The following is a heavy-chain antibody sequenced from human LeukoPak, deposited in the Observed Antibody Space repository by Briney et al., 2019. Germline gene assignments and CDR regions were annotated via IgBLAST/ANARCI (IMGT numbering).Heavy chain of an antibody. D-gene: IGHD3-16*02. CDR2: IYYSGST. Sequence: PSETLSLTCTVSGGSISSSSYYWGWIRQPPGKGLEWIGSIYYSGSTYYNPSLKSRVTISVDTSKNQFSLKLSSVTAADTAVYYCARHYRRTQQFDYWGQGTLVTVSS. V-gene: IGHV4-39*01. CDR3: ARHYRRTQQFDY. J-gene: IGHJ4*02. CDR1: GGSISSSSYY.